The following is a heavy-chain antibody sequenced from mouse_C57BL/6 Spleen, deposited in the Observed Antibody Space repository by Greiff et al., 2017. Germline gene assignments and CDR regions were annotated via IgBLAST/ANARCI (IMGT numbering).Heavy chain of an antibody. J-gene: IGHJ1*03. CDR3: ARCRGDWYFDV. CDR1: GYTFTSYW. D-gene: IGHD6-1*01. V-gene: IGHV1-52*01. Sequence: VQLQQPGAELVRPGSSVKLSCKASGYTFTSYWMHWVKQRPIQGLEWIGNIDPSDSETHYNQKFKDKATLTVDKSSSTAYMQLSSLTSEDSAVYYCARCRGDWYFDVWGTGTTVTVSS. CDR2: IDPSDSET.